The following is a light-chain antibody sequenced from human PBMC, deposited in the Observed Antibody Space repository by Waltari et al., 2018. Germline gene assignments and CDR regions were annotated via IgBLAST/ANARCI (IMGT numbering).Light chain of an antibody. J-gene: IGKJ2*01. V-gene: IGKV3-15*01. CDR2: GAS. CDR3: QQYNDWLLYT. Sequence: IVLTQSPVTLSVSPGERATLPCRASQSISVNLAWYRQRPGQAPRLLIYGASTRATGIPARFSGSGSGTHFTLSISSLQSEDIAVYYCQQYNDWLLYTFGQGTKLELK. CDR1: QSISVN.